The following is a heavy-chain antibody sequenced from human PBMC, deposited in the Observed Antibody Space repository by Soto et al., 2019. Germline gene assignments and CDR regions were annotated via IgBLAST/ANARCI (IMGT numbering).Heavy chain of an antibody. Sequence: QVQLVESGGGVVQPGTSLRLSCAASGFTFSSYALHWVRQAPGKGLEWMALISYDGRKKYYADSVKGRCTIYRDNSKSTLHLQMNGLRGEDTAVYYCARDWGETDSEIDYWGQGTLVTVSS. CDR2: ISYDGRKK. J-gene: IGHJ4*02. CDR3: ARDWGETDSEIDY. V-gene: IGHV3-30*04. D-gene: IGHD3-10*01. CDR1: GFTFSSYA.